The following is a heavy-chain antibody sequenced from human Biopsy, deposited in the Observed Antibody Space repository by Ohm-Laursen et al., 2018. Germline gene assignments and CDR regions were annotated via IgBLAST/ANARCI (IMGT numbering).Heavy chain of an antibody. D-gene: IGHD3/OR15-3a*01. CDR1: AFNFSSYW. Sequence: SLRLSCAASAFNFSSYWMHWVRQVPGKGPAWVSRIDSDGSTTRYADAVQGRFRISRDNAKDTLYLQMSSLRADDTAVYYCASGPRGFRHWGRGTLVTVSS. CDR2: IDSDGSTT. J-gene: IGHJ4*02. V-gene: IGHV3-74*01. CDR3: ASGPRGFRH.